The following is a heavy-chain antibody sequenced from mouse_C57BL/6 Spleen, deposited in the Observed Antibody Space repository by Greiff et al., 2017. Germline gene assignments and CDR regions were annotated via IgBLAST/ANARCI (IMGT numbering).Heavy chain of an antibody. CDR1: GYTFTSYW. CDR3: ARMQGTTFYYFDY. Sequence: QVQLQQPGTELVKPGASVKLSCKASGYTFTSYWMHWVKQRPGQGLEWIGNINPSNGGTNYNEKFKSQATLTVDKSSSTAYMQLSSLTSEDSAVYYCARMQGTTFYYFDYWGQGTTLTVSS. D-gene: IGHD6-5*01. V-gene: IGHV1-53*01. J-gene: IGHJ2*01. CDR2: INPSNGGT.